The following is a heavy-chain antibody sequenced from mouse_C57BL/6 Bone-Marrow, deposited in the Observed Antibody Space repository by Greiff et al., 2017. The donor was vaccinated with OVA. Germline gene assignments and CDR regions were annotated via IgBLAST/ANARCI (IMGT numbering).Heavy chain of an antibody. V-gene: IGHV5-9-1*02. CDR2: ISSGGDYI. Sequence: EVKLMESGEGLVKPGGSLKLSCAASGFTFSSYAMSWVRQTPEKRLEWVAYISSGGDYIYYADTVKGRFTISRDNARNTLYLQMSSLKSEDTAMYYCTRGIPLDYYGSSYGYFDVWGTGTTVTVSS. CDR3: TRGIPLDYYGSSYGYFDV. J-gene: IGHJ1*03. D-gene: IGHD1-1*01. CDR1: GFTFSSYA.